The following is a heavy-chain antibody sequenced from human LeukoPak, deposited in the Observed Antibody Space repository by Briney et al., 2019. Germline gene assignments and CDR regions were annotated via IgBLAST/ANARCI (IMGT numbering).Heavy chain of an antibody. CDR1: GFTFRNYA. V-gene: IGHV3-23*01. CDR3: ARGDKQLVFNRNKGGFDP. CDR2: IIESGEST. D-gene: IGHD6-13*01. J-gene: IGHJ5*02. Sequence: PGGSLRLSCAASGFTFRNYAMYWVRQAPGKGLEWVSAIIESGESTYYTDSVKGRFTISRDNSKNTLFLQMNTLRAEDTAVFYCARGDKQLVFNRNKGGFDPWGQGTLVTVSS.